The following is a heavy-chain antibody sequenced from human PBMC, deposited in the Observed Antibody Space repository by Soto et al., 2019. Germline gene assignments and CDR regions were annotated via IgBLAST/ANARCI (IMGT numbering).Heavy chain of an antibody. Sequence: GGSLRLSCAASGFTFSSYGMHWVRQAPGKGLEWVAVIWYDGSNKYYADSVKGRFTISRDNSKNTLYLQMNSLRAEDTAVYYCARDHSYPNLGYCSSTSCRYYYYGMDVWGQGTTVTVSS. CDR1: GFTFSSYG. CDR2: IWYDGSNK. D-gene: IGHD2-2*01. CDR3: ARDHSYPNLGYCSSTSCRYYYYGMDV. J-gene: IGHJ6*02. V-gene: IGHV3-33*01.